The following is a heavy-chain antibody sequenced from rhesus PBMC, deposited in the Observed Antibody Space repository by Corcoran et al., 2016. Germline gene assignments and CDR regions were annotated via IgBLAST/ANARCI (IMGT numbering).Heavy chain of an antibody. V-gene: IGHV3-54*02. D-gene: IGHD3-16*01. CDR2: IPYDGSKK. CDR1: GFTFSSYG. CDR3: ARDTRRYSGSYYYFDY. J-gene: IGHJ4*01. Sequence: EVQLVESGGGLVQPGGSLRLSCAASGFTFSSYGMHWVRQAPGKGLEWVAVIPYDGSKKYYADSVKDRFTISKDNSKNMLSFQMNNLKLEATAGYSCARDTRRYSGSYYYFDYWGQGVLVTVSS.